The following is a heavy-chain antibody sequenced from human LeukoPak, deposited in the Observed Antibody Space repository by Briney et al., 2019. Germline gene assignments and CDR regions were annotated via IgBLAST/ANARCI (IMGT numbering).Heavy chain of an antibody. J-gene: IGHJ3*02. CDR2: VNPNSGNT. CDR3: ARGGRGWLEHAFDI. CDR1: GYTFTSYD. V-gene: IGHV1-8*01. Sequence: ASVKVSCKASGYTFTSYDINWVRQATGQGLEWMGWVNPNSGNTGYAQKFQGRVTMTRNTSISTAYMELSSLRSEDTAVYYCARGGRGWLEHAFDIWGQGTMVTVSS. D-gene: IGHD6-19*01.